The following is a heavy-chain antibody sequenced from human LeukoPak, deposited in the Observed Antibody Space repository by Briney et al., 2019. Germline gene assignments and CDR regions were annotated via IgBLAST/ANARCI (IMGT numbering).Heavy chain of an antibody. D-gene: IGHD1-26*01. CDR1: GGSISSSNW. CDR3: ARLRPVSGSHSYWYFDL. CDR2: IYHSGST. J-gene: IGHJ2*01. Sequence: PSETLSLTCAASGGSISSSNWWSWVRQPPGKGLEWIGEIYHSGSTNYNPSLKSRVTMSVDTSKNQFSLKLSSVTAADTAVYYCARLRPVSGSHSYWYFDLWGRGTLATVSS. V-gene: IGHV4-4*02.